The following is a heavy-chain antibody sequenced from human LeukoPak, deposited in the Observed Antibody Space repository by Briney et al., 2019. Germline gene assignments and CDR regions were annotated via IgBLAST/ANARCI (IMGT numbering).Heavy chain of an antibody. CDR1: GFTFSSYS. V-gene: IGHV3-21*01. J-gene: IGHJ6*02. CDR2: LDSTSTYI. Sequence: GGSLRLSCVASGFTFSSYSMTWVRQGPGKGLEWVSSLDSTSTYIYDADSVKGRFTISRDNAKNSLYLQMNSLRAEDTAVYYCARGGPDYYYYGMDVWGQGTTVTVSS. CDR3: ARGGPDYYYYGMDV.